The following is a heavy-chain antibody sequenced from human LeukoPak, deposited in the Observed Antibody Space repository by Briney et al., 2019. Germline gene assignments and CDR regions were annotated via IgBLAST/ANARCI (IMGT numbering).Heavy chain of an antibody. V-gene: IGHV1-2*02. Sequence: GASVKVSCKVSGYTFTGYYMHCVRQAPGQGLEWMGYINPTSGGRNYAQRFQGRVTMTRDTSISTAYMELSRLRSDDTAVYYCARESVSGYYFDYWGQGTLVTVSS. J-gene: IGHJ4*02. CDR3: ARESVSGYYFDY. CDR2: INPTSGGR. CDR1: GYTFTGYY. D-gene: IGHD3-3*01.